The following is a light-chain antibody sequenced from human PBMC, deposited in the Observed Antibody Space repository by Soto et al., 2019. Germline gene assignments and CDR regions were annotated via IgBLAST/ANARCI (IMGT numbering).Light chain of an antibody. J-gene: IGKJ1*01. CDR2: DAS. CDR1: QSVSNY. Sequence: ETVLTQSPATLSLSPGERATLSCRASQSVSNYLAWYQQKPGQAPRLLIYDASNRATGIPARFSGSGSGTDFTLTISSLEPEDFATYYCQQSYSTLTGTFGQGTKVEIK. V-gene: IGKV3-11*01. CDR3: QQSYSTLTGT.